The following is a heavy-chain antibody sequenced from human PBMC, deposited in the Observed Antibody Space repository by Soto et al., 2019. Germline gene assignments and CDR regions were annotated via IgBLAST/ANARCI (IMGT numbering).Heavy chain of an antibody. J-gene: IGHJ6*02. CDR3: ARDQRLVYFGGDCYLMVYYYYGMDV. V-gene: IGHV3-11*01. Sequence: PGGSLRLSCAASGFSFSDYYMSWIRQAPGKGLEWVSLISTSGSSTDYADTVKGRFTISRDNAKNTLSLQMNSLRAEDTAVYYSARDQRLVYFGGDCYLMVYYYYGMDVWGQGTTVTVSS. CDR2: ISTSGSST. CDR1: GFSFSDYY. D-gene: IGHD2-21*02.